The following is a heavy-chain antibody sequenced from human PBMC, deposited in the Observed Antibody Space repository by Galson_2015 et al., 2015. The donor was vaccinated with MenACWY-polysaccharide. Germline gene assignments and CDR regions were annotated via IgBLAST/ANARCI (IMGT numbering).Heavy chain of an antibody. D-gene: IGHD3-10*01. CDR1: RFTFSDYG. V-gene: IGHV3-NL1*01. J-gene: IGHJ4*02. Sequence: SLRLSCAATRFTFSDYGMHWVRQAPGTGLEWVSLISSSGGSTYYAESVTGRFTISRDNFKNTLFLQMNSLRAGDTAIYYCAKVDGPGDFYGLDHWGQGTPVLVSS. CDR3: AKVDGPGDFYGLDH. CDR2: ISSSGGST.